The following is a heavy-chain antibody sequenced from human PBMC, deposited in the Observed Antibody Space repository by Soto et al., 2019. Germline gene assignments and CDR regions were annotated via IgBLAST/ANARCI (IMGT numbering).Heavy chain of an antibody. CDR2: IYYSGST. CDR1: GGSISSGGYY. D-gene: IGHD3-3*01. J-gene: IGHJ4*02. V-gene: IGHV4-31*03. Sequence: SETLSLTCTVSGGSISSGGYYWSWIRQHPGKGLEWIGYIYYSGSTYYNPSLKSRVTISVDTSKNQFSLKLSSVTAADTAVYYCARTGDPSFWSGPGAIDYWGQGTLVTVSS. CDR3: ARTGDPSFWSGPGAIDY.